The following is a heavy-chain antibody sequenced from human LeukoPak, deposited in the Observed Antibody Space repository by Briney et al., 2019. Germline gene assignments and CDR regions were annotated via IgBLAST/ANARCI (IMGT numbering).Heavy chain of an antibody. Sequence: ASVKVSCKASGYTFTGYYMHWVRQAPGQGLEWMGWISAYNGNTNYAQKLQGRVTMTTDTSTSTAYMELRSLRSDDTAVYYCARGGGVVVVPAALNWLDPWGQGTLVTVSS. J-gene: IGHJ5*02. CDR1: GYTFTGYY. CDR2: ISAYNGNT. CDR3: ARGGGVVVVPAALNWLDP. V-gene: IGHV1-18*04. D-gene: IGHD2-2*01.